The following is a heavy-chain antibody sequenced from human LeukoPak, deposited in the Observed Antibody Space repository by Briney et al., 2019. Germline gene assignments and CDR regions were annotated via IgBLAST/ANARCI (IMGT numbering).Heavy chain of an antibody. D-gene: IGHD5-12*01. J-gene: IGHJ4*02. Sequence: GGSLRLSCAASEFAFSTYAMHWVRQAPGKGLEWASVISYDGNNKYYADSVRGRFTISRDNSRNTLYLQMNSLRAEDTAVYYCTRRGGGYDFDYWGQGTLVIVSS. CDR2: ISYDGNNK. V-gene: IGHV3-30*04. CDR1: EFAFSTYA. CDR3: TRRGGGYDFDY.